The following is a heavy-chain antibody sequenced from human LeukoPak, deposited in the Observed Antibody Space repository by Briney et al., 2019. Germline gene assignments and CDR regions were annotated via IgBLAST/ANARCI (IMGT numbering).Heavy chain of an antibody. CDR1: GFTFSDYG. CDR3: VKSLDRHYYDIHGPLSH. CDR2: ISYEGSNK. D-gene: IGHD3-22*01. V-gene: IGHV3-30*18. J-gene: IGHJ4*02. Sequence: GGSLRLSCAASGFTFSDYGMYWVRQAPGKGLEWVAAISYEGSNKYYGDSVKGRITISRDNARNTVDLQMNSLRAEDTAVYYCVKSLDRHYYDIHGPLSHWGQGTLVTVSS.